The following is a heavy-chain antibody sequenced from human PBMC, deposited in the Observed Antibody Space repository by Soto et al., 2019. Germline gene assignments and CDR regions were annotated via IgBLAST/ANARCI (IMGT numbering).Heavy chain of an antibody. V-gene: IGHV4-61*08. CDR3: ARHPNYYYGSGSSYYYYYYGMDV. J-gene: IGHJ6*02. CDR1: GGSISSGGYY. CDR2: IYYSGST. D-gene: IGHD3-10*01. Sequence: SETLSLTCTVSGGSISSGGYYWSWIRQHPGKGLEWIGYIYYSGSTNYNPSLKSRVTISVDTSKNQFSLKLSSVTAADTAVYYCARHPNYYYGSGSSYYYYYYGMDVWGQGTTVTVSS.